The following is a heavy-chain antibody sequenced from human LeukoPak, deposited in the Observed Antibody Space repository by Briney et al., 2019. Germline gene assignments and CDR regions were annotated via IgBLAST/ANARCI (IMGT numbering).Heavy chain of an antibody. CDR1: GGSFSGYY. V-gene: IGHV4-34*01. CDR2: INHSGST. CDR3: ARIAAVTTGNYYYYYMDV. D-gene: IGHD4-17*01. Sequence: SETLSLTCAVYGGSFSGYYWSWIRQPPGKGLEWIGEINHSGSTNYNPSLKSRVTISVDTFKNQFSLKLSSVTAADTAVYYCARIAAVTTGNYYYYYMDVWGKGTTVPVSS. J-gene: IGHJ6*03.